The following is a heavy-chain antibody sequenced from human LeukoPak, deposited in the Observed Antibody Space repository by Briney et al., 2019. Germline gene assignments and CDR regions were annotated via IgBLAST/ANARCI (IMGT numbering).Heavy chain of an antibody. J-gene: IGHJ4*02. CDR3: ARAKPKNMVRGLIMRRESRYYFDY. V-gene: IGHV3-49*04. CDR1: GFTFGDYA. D-gene: IGHD3-10*01. Sequence: GGSLRLSCTASGFTFGDYAMSWVRQAPGKGLEWVGFIRSKVYGGTTEYAASVKGRFTISRDDSKSIAYLQMNSLRAEDTAVYYCARAKPKNMVRGLIMRRESRYYFDYWGQGTLVTVSS. CDR2: IRSKVYGGTT.